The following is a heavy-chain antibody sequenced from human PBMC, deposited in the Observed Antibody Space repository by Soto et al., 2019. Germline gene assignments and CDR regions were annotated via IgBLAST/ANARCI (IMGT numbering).Heavy chain of an antibody. Sequence: GESLKISCQASGYDFASYWLDWVRQMPGKGLEWMGVIYPGDSDFRSSPSFQGQVTISADKSISTAYLQWSSLKASDTAMYYCARRCSGGSCYGAFDIWGQGTMVTVSS. V-gene: IGHV5-51*01. CDR1: GYDFASYW. D-gene: IGHD2-15*01. CDR3: ARRCSGGSCYGAFDI. J-gene: IGHJ3*02. CDR2: IYPGDSDF.